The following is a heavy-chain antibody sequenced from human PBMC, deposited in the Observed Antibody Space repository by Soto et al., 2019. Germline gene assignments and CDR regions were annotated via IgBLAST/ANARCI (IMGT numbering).Heavy chain of an antibody. D-gene: IGHD2-2*01. Sequence: QVQLVESGGGVVQPGRSLRLSCAASGFTFSSYAMHWVRQAPGKGLAGVAVISYDGRNKYYADSVKGRFPISRDNSKNTLYLLMNSLRGEDTAVYYCARDKCGYCSSTPYYYYGMDVWGQRTTVTVSS. CDR3: ARDKCGYCSSTPYYYYGMDV. J-gene: IGHJ6*02. CDR1: GFTFSSYA. V-gene: IGHV3-30*04. CDR2: ISYDGRNK.